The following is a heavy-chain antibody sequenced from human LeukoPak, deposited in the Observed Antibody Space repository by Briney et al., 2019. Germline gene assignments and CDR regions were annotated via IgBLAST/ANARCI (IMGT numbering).Heavy chain of an antibody. CDR2: ISYSTSYI. J-gene: IGHJ4*02. D-gene: IGHD6-13*01. CDR1: GFTFSSYS. Sequence: PGGSLRLSCAASGFTFSSYSMNWVRQAPGKGLEWVSSISYSTSYIYYADSVKGRFTISRDNAKNSLYLQMNSLRAEDTAVCYCARGDGVYSSSPPGYWGQGTLVTVSS. CDR3: ARGDGVYSSSPPGY. V-gene: IGHV3-21*01.